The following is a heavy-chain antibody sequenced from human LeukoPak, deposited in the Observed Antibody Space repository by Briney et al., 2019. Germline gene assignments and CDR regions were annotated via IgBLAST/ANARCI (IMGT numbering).Heavy chain of an antibody. D-gene: IGHD3-22*01. CDR3: AAAIDYYDSSGYYLPDY. CDR1: GYSFTKYG. J-gene: IGHJ4*02. V-gene: IGHV1-18*01. Sequence: GASVKVSCKASGYSFTKYGITWVRQAPGQGLEWMGWISPCKGNTDYAQKFQERVTITRDMSTSTAYMELSSLRSEHTAVYYCAAAIDYYDSSGYYLPDYWGQGTLVTVSS. CDR2: ISPCKGNT.